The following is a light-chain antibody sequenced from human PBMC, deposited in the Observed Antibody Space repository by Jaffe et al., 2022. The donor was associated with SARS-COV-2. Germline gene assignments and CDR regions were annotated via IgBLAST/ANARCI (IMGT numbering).Light chain of an antibody. Sequence: QSVLTQPPSVSAAPGQKVTISCSGSSSNIGNNYVSWYQQLPGTAPKLLIYENNKRPPGIPDRFSGSKSGTSATLGITGLQTGDEADYYCGAWDTSLSDFWLFGGGTKLTVL. J-gene: IGLJ3*02. CDR2: ENN. CDR1: SSNIGNNY. V-gene: IGLV1-51*02. CDR3: GAWDTSLSDFWL.